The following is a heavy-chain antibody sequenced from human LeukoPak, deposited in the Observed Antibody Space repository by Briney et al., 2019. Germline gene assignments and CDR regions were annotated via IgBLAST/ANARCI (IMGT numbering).Heavy chain of an antibody. D-gene: IGHD3-22*01. CDR3: ARVYYYDSSGYYGEIDY. Sequence: SVKVSCKASGGTFSSYAISWVRQAPGQGHEWMGGIIPIFGTANYAQKFQGRVTITADESTSTAYMELSSLRSEDTAVYYCARVYYYDSSGYYGEIDYWGQGTLVTVSS. J-gene: IGHJ4*02. V-gene: IGHV1-69*13. CDR1: GGTFSSYA. CDR2: IIPIFGTA.